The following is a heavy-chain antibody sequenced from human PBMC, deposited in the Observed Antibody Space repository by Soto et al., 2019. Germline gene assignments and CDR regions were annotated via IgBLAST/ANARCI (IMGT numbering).Heavy chain of an antibody. Sequence: PGGSLRLSCAASGFTFSSYGMHWVRQAPGKGLEWVAVISYDGSNKYYADSVKGRFTISRDNSKNTLYLQMNSLRAEDTAVYYCAKSIVVVPAASRYYHYGMDVWGQGTTVTVSS. CDR2: ISYDGSNK. J-gene: IGHJ6*02. CDR1: GFTFSSYG. CDR3: AKSIVVVPAASRYYHYGMDV. V-gene: IGHV3-30*18. D-gene: IGHD2-2*01.